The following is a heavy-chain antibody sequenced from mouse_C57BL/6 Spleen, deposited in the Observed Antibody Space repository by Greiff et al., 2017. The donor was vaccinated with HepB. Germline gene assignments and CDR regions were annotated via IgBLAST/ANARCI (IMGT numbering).Heavy chain of an antibody. V-gene: IGHV1-59*01. Sequence: QVQLQQPGAELVRPGTSVKLSCKASGYTFTSYWMHWVKQRPGQGLEWIGVIDPSDSYTNYNQKFKGKATLTVDTSSSTAYMQLSSLTSEDSAVYYCARGRVSSDYFDYWGQGTTLTVSS. D-gene: IGHD1-3*01. CDR1: GYTFTSYW. J-gene: IGHJ2*01. CDR2: IDPSDSYT. CDR3: ARGRVSSDYFDY.